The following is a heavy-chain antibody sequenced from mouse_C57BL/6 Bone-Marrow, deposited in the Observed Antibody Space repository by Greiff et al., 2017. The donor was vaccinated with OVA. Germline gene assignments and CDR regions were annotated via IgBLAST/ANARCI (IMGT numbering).Heavy chain of an antibody. CDR3: ARRGYYGSSLYWYFDV. V-gene: IGHV5-6*01. Sequence: EVQGVESGGDLVKPGGSLKLSCAASGFTFSSYGMSWVRQTPDKRLEWVATISSGGSYTYYPDSVKGRVTISRDNAKNTLYLQMSSLKSEDTAMYYCARRGYYGSSLYWYFDVWGTGTTVTVSS. J-gene: IGHJ1*03. D-gene: IGHD1-1*01. CDR2: ISSGGSYT. CDR1: GFTFSSYG.